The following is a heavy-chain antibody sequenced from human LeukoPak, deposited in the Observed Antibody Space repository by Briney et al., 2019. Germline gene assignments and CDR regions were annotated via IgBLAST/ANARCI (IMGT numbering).Heavy chain of an antibody. CDR1: GGSISSSSYY. D-gene: IGHD3-22*01. CDR3: ARREASYYDSSGYYY. CDR2: IYYSGST. J-gene: IGHJ4*02. V-gene: IGHV4-39*01. Sequence: SETLSLTCTVSGGSISSSSYYRGWIRQPPGKGLEWIGSIYYSGSTYYNPSLKSRVTISVDTSKNQSSLKLSSVTAADTAVYYCARREASYYDSSGYYYWGQGTLVTVSS.